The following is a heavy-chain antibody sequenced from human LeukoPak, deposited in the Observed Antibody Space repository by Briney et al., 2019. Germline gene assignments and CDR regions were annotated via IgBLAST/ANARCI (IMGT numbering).Heavy chain of an antibody. V-gene: IGHV4-61*01. CDR1: LGSVSSGSYY. CDR3: ARSYSFGAFDI. Sequence: SETLSLTRTVSLGSVSSGSYYWSWIRHPPGKGRGWLGYIYYSGSTNYNPPLKSQVTQSVDTSKNQFSLKLSSVTAADTAVYYCARSYSFGAFDIWGQGTMVTVSS. CDR2: IYYSGST. J-gene: IGHJ3*02. D-gene: IGHD5-18*01.